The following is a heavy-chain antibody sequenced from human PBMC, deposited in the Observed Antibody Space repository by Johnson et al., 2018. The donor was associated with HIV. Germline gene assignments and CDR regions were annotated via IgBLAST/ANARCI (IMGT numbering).Heavy chain of an antibody. CDR2: ISYDGSNK. Sequence: QVQLVESGGGVVQPGRSLRLSCAASGFTFSSYAMHWVRQAPGKGLEWVAVISYDGSNKYYADSVKGRFTISRDNSKNSLFLQMNSLRAGDTAVYYCAREDCSSTRCSDWDSAFDIWGQGTMVTVSS. CDR1: GFTFSSYA. D-gene: IGHD2-2*01. J-gene: IGHJ3*02. V-gene: IGHV3-30*04. CDR3: AREDCSSTRCSDWDSAFDI.